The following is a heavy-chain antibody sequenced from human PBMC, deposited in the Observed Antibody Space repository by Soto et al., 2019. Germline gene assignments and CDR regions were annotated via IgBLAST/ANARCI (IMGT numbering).Heavy chain of an antibody. J-gene: IGHJ6*02. CDR1: GDSVSSNSAA. CDR3: ARDRITGTTSYYYYGMDV. V-gene: IGHV6-1*01. D-gene: IGHD1-7*01. Sequence: SQTLSLTCVISGDSVSSNSAAWNWIRQSPSRGLEWLGRTYYRSKWYNDYAVSVKSRITINPDTSKNQFSLQLNSVTPEDTAVYYCARDRITGTTSYYYYGMDVRGQRTTVTGSS. CDR2: TYYRSKWYN.